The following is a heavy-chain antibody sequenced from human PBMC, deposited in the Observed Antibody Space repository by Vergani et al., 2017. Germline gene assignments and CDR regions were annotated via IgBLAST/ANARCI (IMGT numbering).Heavy chain of an antibody. CDR2: IYYSGST. CDR3: ARGTAGYYGSGRDFDY. Sequence: QVQLQESGPGLVKPSQTLSLTCTVSGGSISSGGYYWSWIRQHPGKGLEWIGYIYYSGSTYYNPSLKSRVTISVDKSKNQFSLKLSSVTAADTAVYYCARGTAGYYGSGRDFDYWGQGTLVTVSS. V-gene: IGHV4-31*03. CDR1: GGSISSGGYY. J-gene: IGHJ4*02. D-gene: IGHD3-10*01.